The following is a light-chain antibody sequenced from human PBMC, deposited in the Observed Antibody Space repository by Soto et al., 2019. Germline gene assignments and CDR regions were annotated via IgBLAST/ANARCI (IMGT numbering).Light chain of an antibody. J-gene: IGKJ1*01. V-gene: IGKV1-39*01. Sequence: DIQMTQSPRFLSASVGDRVTITCRASQNIRTYLTWYQQKPGKGPTXLIYAASTLQRGVPSRFSGSTTGTDLTITITGLQPEDSETYYCQQTLSVPRTFGLGTKVDIK. CDR3: QQTLSVPRT. CDR1: QNIRTY. CDR2: AAS.